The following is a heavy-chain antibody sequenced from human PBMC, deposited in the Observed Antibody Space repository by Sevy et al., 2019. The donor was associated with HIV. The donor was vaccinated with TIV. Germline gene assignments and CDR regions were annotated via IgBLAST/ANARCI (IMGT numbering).Heavy chain of an antibody. CDR2: INPYSGDT. D-gene: IGHD3-3*01. Sequence: ASVKVSCKASGYTFTGYYMHWVRQAPGQGLEWMGWINPYSGDTNYAQKFQGRVTMTRYTSISTAYMELSSLRSDDMAVYYCARDPEYYDFWSGYYTGWFDPWGQGTLVTVSS. V-gene: IGHV1-2*02. CDR1: GYTFTGYY. CDR3: ARDPEYYDFWSGYYTGWFDP. J-gene: IGHJ5*02.